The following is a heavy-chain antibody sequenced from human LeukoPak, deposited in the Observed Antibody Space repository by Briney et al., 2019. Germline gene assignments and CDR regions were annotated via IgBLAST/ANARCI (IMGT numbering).Heavy chain of an antibody. Sequence: GGSLRLSCAASGFSVISNYMNWVRQAPGKGLEWVSLIYGDADTDYADSVKGRFIISRDNSKDTLHLQMNSLRAEDTAIYYCARGVTVRGGPFDIWGQGTMATVSS. CDR2: IYGDADT. V-gene: IGHV3-53*01. CDR1: GFSVISNY. CDR3: ARGVTVRGGPFDI. J-gene: IGHJ3*02. D-gene: IGHD2-21*02.